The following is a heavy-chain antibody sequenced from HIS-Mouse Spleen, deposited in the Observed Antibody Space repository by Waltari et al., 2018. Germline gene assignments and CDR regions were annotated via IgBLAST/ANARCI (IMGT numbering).Heavy chain of an antibody. J-gene: IGHJ4*02. CDR2: INHSGST. Sequence: QVQLQQWGAGLLKPSETLSLTCAVYGGSFSGYYWSWIRQPPGKGREWIGEINHSGSTNYNPSLKSRVTISVDTSKNQFSLKLSSVTAADTAVYYCAREGYYGSGAYLGYWGQGTLVTVSS. V-gene: IGHV4-34*01. D-gene: IGHD3-10*01. CDR1: GGSFSGYY. CDR3: AREGYYGSGAYLGY.